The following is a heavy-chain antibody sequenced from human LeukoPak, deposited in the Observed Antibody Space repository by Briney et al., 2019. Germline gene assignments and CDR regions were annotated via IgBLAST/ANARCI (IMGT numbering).Heavy chain of an antibody. CDR3: ARAEIYGGNFDY. CDR1: GFTFSSYS. D-gene: IGHD4-23*01. Sequence: GGSLRLSCAASGFTFSSYSMNWVRQAPGKGLEWVSSISSSSSYIYYADSVKGRFTISRDNAKNSLYLQMNSLRAEDTAVYYCARAEIYGGNFDYWGQGTLVTVSS. V-gene: IGHV3-21*01. CDR2: ISSSSSYI. J-gene: IGHJ4*02.